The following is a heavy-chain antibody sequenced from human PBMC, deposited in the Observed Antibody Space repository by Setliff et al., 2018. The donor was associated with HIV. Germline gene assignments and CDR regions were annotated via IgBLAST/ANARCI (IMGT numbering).Heavy chain of an antibody. V-gene: IGHV1-46*01. Sequence: ASVKVSCKASGYTFTGYYLHWVRQAPGQGLEWMERINPSGGSTSYAQKFQGRVTMTRDTSTSTVYMELSSLRSEDTAVYYCARDRTAMARFDYWGQGTLVTVSS. CDR2: INPSGGST. CDR3: ARDRTAMARFDY. CDR1: GYTFTGYY. J-gene: IGHJ4*02. D-gene: IGHD5-18*01.